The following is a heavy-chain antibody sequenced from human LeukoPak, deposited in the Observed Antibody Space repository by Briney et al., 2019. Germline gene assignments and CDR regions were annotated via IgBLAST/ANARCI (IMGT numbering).Heavy chain of an antibody. Sequence: GESLKISCKGSGYSFTSYWIGWVRQMPGKGLEWMGIIYPGDSETRYSPSFQGQVTISADKSISTAYLHWSSLKASDTAIYYCARSNIQLWFLDSWGQGTLVTVSS. J-gene: IGHJ4*02. CDR3: ARSNIQLWFLDS. V-gene: IGHV5-51*01. CDR2: IYPGDSET. CDR1: GYSFTSYW. D-gene: IGHD5-18*01.